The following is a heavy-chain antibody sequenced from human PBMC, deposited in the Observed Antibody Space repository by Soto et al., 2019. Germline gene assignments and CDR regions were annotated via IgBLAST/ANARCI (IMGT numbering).Heavy chain of an antibody. CDR3: ARDLLEAAPLADYAFDL. CDR2: IKQDGSEK. D-gene: IGHD6-6*01. V-gene: IGHV3-7*03. J-gene: IGHJ3*01. CDR1: AFTFSSYW. Sequence: GSLRLSCAASAFTFSSYWMSWVRQAPGKGLEWVANIKQDGSEKYYVDSVKGRFTISRDNAKNSLYLQMNSLRAEDTAVYYCARDLLEAAPLADYAFDLWGQGTIVTVS.